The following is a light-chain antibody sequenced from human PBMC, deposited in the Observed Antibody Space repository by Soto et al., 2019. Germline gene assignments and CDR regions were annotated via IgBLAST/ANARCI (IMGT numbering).Light chain of an antibody. J-gene: IGLJ2*01. CDR3: ASRDDTLHGPL. CDR2: NSD. CDR1: TSNFGTKS. V-gene: IGLV1-44*01. Sequence: QSALTQPPSASGTPGQRVTISCSGATSNFGTKSVNWYQHLPGAAPRLLIYNSDQRPSGVPDRFSGSKSGTSASLAISGLQSADEGDYFCASRDDTLHGPLFGGGTKLTVL.